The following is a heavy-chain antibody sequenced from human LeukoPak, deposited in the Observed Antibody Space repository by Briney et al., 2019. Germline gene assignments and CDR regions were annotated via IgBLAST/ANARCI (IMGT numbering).Heavy chain of an antibody. CDR3: AREAQYCSGGSCYGGFFQH. CDR1: GNS. CDR2: IDHSRNI. Sequence: SETLSLTCAVSGNSWSWIRQPPGKGLEWIAEIDHSRNINYNPSLKSRVTISIDTSKNQFSLKLTSVTAADTAVYYCAREAQYCSGGSCYGGFFQHWGQGTLVTVSS. V-gene: IGHV4-34*01. D-gene: IGHD2-15*01. J-gene: IGHJ1*01.